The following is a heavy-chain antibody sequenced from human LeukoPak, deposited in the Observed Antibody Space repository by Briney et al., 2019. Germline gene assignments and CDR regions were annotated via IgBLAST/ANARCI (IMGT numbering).Heavy chain of an antibody. CDR2: IYYSGST. Sequence: SETLSLTCTVSGGSISSSSYYWGWIRQPPGKGLEWIGSIYYSGSTYYNPSLKSRVTISVDTSKNQFSLKLSSVTAADTAVYYCARKYYDFWSGYFSPRFDYWGQGTLVTVSS. D-gene: IGHD3-3*01. CDR1: GGSISSSSYY. CDR3: ARKYYDFWSGYFSPRFDY. J-gene: IGHJ4*02. V-gene: IGHV4-39*07.